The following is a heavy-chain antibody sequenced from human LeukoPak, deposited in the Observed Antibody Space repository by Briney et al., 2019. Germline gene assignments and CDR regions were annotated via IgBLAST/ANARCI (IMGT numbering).Heavy chain of an antibody. CDR2: IDPSDFYT. D-gene: IGHD6-13*01. V-gene: IGHV5-10-1*01. Sequence: GESLKISCKGSGYSFSTYRISWVRQMPGKGLEWMGTIDPSDFYTDYSPSFQGHVTISADTSISTAFLQWSSLKTSDTAIYYCASSIAAAGIGQNTFDIWGQGTVVAVSS. J-gene: IGHJ3*02. CDR1: GYSFSTYR. CDR3: ASSIAAAGIGQNTFDI.